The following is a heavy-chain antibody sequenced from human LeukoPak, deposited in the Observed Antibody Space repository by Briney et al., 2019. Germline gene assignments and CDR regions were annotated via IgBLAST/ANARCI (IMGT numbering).Heavy chain of an antibody. CDR3: ARDERNSSGWYGFDY. CDR1: GFTFSSYS. D-gene: IGHD6-19*01. J-gene: IGHJ4*02. Sequence: GGSLRLSCAASGFTFSSYSLNWVRQAPGKGLEWVSSISSSSSYIYYADSVKGRFTISRDNAKNSLYLQMNSLRAEYTAVYYCARDERNSSGWYGFDYWGQGTLVTVSS. CDR2: ISSSSSYI. V-gene: IGHV3-21*01.